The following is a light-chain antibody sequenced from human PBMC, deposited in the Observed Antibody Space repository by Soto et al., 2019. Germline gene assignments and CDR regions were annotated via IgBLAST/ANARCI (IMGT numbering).Light chain of an antibody. CDR1: TSDVGAYNY. Sequence: QSALTQPASVSGSPGQSVSISCTGRTSDVGAYNYVAWYQHKPGKAPRLLIYEVDHRPSGISPRFSGSKSGNTASLTISGLQTDYEADYYCSSYTVINTAVFGGGTKLTVL. CDR2: EVD. J-gene: IGLJ3*02. CDR3: SSYTVINTAV. V-gene: IGLV2-14*01.